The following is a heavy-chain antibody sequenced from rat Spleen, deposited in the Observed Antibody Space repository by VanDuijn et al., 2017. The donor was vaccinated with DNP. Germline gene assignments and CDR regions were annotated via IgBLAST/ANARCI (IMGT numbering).Heavy chain of an antibody. CDR1: GFTFSDYY. CDR3: ATGVYGGYEDWFAY. CDR2: ISPRGPT. J-gene: IGHJ3*01. D-gene: IGHD1-11*01. Sequence: EVQLVESGGGLVQPGRSLKLSCAASGFTFSDYYMAWVRQAPTKGLEWVASISPRGPTHYRDSVKGRFTVSRNNAKDTQYLQMDSLRSEDTATYYCATGVYGGYEDWFAYWGQGTLVTVSS. V-gene: IGHV5S13*01.